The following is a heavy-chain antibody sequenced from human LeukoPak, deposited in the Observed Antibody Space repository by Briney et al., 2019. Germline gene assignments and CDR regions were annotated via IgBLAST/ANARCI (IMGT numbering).Heavy chain of an antibody. CDR3: ARGDAFSGDH. CDR2: IHPEGNEK. J-gene: IGHJ4*02. CDR1: GGSISSGSYY. Sequence: ETLSLTCTVSGGSISSGSYYWGWIRQPAGKGLEWVANIHPEGNEKYHVESVKGRFTISRDNTKNLLFLQMNGLRVEDTAVYYCARGDAFSGDHWGQGTLVTVSS. V-gene: IGHV3-7*04.